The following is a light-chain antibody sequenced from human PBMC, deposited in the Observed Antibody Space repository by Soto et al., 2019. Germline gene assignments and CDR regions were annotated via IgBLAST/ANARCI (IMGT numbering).Light chain of an antibody. Sequence: NFMLTQPPSVSESPGKTVTISCTRSRGTIASNYVQWFQQRPGSSPTTVIYEDDQRPSAVPDRFSGSIDRSSNSASLTISGLKTEDEADYYCQSYDTSRAVFGGGTKLTVL. CDR1: RGTIASNY. V-gene: IGLV6-57*01. CDR2: EDD. J-gene: IGLJ3*02. CDR3: QSYDTSRAV.